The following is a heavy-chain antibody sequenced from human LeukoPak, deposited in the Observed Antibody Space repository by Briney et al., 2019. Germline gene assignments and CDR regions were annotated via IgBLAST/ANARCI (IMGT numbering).Heavy chain of an antibody. CDR3: ARGPYSYDSSGAFDI. J-gene: IGHJ3*02. Sequence: PSETLSLTCTVSGDSISSGDYYWSWIRQPAGKGLEWIGRISSSGSTNYNPSLKSRVTISVDTSKNQFSLKLSSVTAADSAVYFCARGPYSYDSSGAFDIWGQGTMVTVSS. D-gene: IGHD3-22*01. V-gene: IGHV4-61*02. CDR1: GDSISSGDYY. CDR2: ISSSGST.